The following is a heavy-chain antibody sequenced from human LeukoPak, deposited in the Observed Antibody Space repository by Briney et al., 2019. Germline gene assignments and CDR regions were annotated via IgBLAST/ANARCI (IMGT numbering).Heavy chain of an antibody. J-gene: IGHJ4*02. D-gene: IGHD2-15*01. CDR3: AKDPHSLLSPVVVDFDQ. CDR2: IRARAGST. Sequence: PGGSLRLSCSASGFTFADYAMNWFRQAPGKGLEWVSAIRARAGSTYYGDSVKGRFAVSRDNSKNTLYLQMNSLRAEDTAVYYCAKDPHSLLSPVVVDFDQWGQGTLVIVSS. CDR1: GFTFADYA. V-gene: IGHV3-23*01.